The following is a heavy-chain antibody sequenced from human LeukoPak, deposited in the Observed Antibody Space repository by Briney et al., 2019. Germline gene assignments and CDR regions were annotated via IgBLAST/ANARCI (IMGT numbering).Heavy chain of an antibody. CDR1: GFTFSSYW. CDR3: ARGSCTSNSCYASGWFDS. CDR2: IDSDGSST. D-gene: IGHD2-2*01. Sequence: GGSLRLSCAASGFTFSSYWMHWVRQAPGKGLVWVSRIDSDGSSTNYADSVKGRFTISGDNAKNTLYPQMNSLRAEDTAVYYCARGSCTSNSCYASGWFDSWGQGTLVTVSS. V-gene: IGHV3-74*01. J-gene: IGHJ5*01.